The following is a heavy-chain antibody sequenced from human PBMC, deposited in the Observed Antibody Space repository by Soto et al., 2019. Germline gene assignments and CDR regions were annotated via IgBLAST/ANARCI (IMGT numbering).Heavy chain of an antibody. CDR2: IYYSGST. Sequence: PSETLSLTCTVSGGSISSYYWSWIRQPPGKGLEWIGYIYYSGSTNYNPSLKSRVTISVDTSKNQFSLKLSSVTAADTAVYYCARKGRYSYSMDVWGKGTTVTVSS. V-gene: IGHV4-59*01. CDR1: GGSISSYY. D-gene: IGHD5-18*01. CDR3: ARKGRYSYSMDV. J-gene: IGHJ6*03.